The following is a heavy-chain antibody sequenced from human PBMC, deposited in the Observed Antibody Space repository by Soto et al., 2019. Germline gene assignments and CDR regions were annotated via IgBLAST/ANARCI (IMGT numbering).Heavy chain of an antibody. CDR1: GFTFSSYE. D-gene: IGHD5-12*01. J-gene: IGHJ4*02. CDR2: ISSSGSTI. Sequence: EVQLVESGGGLVQPGGSLRLSCAASGFTFSSYEMNWVRQAPGKGLEWVSYISSSGSTIYYADSVKGRFTISRDNAKNSLYLQMNSLRAEDTAVYYCAVQRDGYNWEGGYWGQGTLVTVSS. V-gene: IGHV3-48*03. CDR3: AVQRDGYNWEGGY.